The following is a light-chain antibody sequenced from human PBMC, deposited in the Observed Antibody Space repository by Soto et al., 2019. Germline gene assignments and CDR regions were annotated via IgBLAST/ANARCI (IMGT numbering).Light chain of an antibody. CDR3: QQYDDSPSWT. J-gene: IGKJ1*01. Sequence: EIVLTQSPGTLSLSPGERATLSCRASRNVNRSYLAWYQQKPGQAPRLLIYGASSRATGIPDRFSGSGSGTDLTLTISRLEPEDFAMYYCQQYDDSPSWTFGQGTKVEIK. CDR1: RNVNRSY. CDR2: GAS. V-gene: IGKV3-20*01.